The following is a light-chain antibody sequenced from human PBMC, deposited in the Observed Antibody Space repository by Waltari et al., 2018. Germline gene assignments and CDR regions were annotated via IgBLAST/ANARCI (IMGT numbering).Light chain of an antibody. CDR2: DAS. Sequence: EILLTQSPGTLSLSPGERATLSCRASQSLRNIFLAWYQQKPGQAPRLLIYDASRRATGIPDRFSGCGSATDFSLTISRLEPEDFAVYFCQQYGRSPLTFGGGTKVEIK. CDR1: QSLRNIF. V-gene: IGKV3-20*01. J-gene: IGKJ4*01. CDR3: QQYGRSPLT.